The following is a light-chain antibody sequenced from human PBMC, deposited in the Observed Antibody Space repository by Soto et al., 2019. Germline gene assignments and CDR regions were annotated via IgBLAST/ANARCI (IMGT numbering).Light chain of an antibody. Sequence: QSALTQPASVSGSPGQSITISCTGTSSDVGGYNYVSWYQQHPGKAPKLMIYDVSNRPSGVSNRFSGSKSGNTASLTISGLQAEDEADYYCRSYTSSSRVVFGGGTKPTVL. CDR2: DVS. V-gene: IGLV2-14*01. CDR3: RSYTSSSRVV. J-gene: IGLJ2*01. CDR1: SSDVGGYNY.